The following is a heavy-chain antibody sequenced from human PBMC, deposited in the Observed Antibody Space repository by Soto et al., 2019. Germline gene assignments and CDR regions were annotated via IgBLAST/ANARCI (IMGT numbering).Heavy chain of an antibody. J-gene: IGHJ4*02. CDR3: ARSPYYYDGSGYYYNY. Sequence: GESLKISCKGSGYSFTSYWIGWVRQMPGKGLEWMGIIYPGDSDTRYSPSFQGQVTISADKSISTAYLQWSSLKASDTAMYYCARSPYYYDGSGYYYNYWGQGTLVTVPS. CDR2: IYPGDSDT. D-gene: IGHD3-22*01. V-gene: IGHV5-51*01. CDR1: GYSFTSYW.